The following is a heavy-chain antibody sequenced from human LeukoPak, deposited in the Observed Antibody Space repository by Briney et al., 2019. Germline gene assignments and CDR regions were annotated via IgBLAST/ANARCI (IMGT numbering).Heavy chain of an antibody. CDR1: GFTFSSYA. D-gene: IGHD3-22*01. Sequence: GASLRLSCAASGFTFSSYAMSWVRQAPGKGLEWVSAISGSGGSTYYADSVKGRFTISRDNSKNTLCLQMNSLRAEDTAVYYCAKTYYYDSSGYYSDIFNFDYWGQGTLVTVSS. CDR2: ISGSGGST. J-gene: IGHJ4*02. V-gene: IGHV3-23*01. CDR3: AKTYYYDSSGYYSDIFNFDY.